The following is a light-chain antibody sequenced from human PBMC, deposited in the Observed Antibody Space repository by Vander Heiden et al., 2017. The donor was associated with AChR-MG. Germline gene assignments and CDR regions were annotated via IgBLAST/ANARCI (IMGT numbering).Light chain of an antibody. J-gene: IGKJ4*01. V-gene: IGKV3-15*01. CDR3: QQYKNWPRT. CDR2: GAS. CDR1: QTVNSN. Sequence: EIVMPQSPATLCLSPADSATLPCSASQTVNSNLAWYQQKPGQAPRLVIYGASARATDIPARFSGSGSGTEFTLTISSLQSEDVAVYYCQQYKNWPRTFGGGTEVEIK.